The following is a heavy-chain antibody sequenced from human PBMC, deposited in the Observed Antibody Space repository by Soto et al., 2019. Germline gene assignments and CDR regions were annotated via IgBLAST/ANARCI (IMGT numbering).Heavy chain of an antibody. CDR3: ERDGVGHTTFFGYFDY. D-gene: IGHD1-26*01. Sequence: QVQLVESGGGVVQPGRSLRLSCAASGFTFSGLGMHWVRQDPGKGLEWVAVIRYDGSNIYYADAVKGRFTISRDNSKDTLYLQINSLRADDTAVYYCERDGVGHTTFFGYFDYWGQGTLVTASS. CDR2: IRYDGSNI. CDR1: GFTFSGLG. J-gene: IGHJ4*02. V-gene: IGHV3-33*01.